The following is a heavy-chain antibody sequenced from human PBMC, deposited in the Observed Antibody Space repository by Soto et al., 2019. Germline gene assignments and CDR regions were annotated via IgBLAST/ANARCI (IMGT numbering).Heavy chain of an antibody. J-gene: IGHJ4*02. CDR1: GYTFTSYS. CDR3: ARYRSATGD. V-gene: IGHV1-3*01. D-gene: IGHD6-19*01. Sequence: ASVKVSCKASGYTFTSYSMHGVRQAPGQRLEWMGWINAGNGNTKYSQKFQGRVTITRDTSASTAYMELSTLASYATAVCEFARYRSATGDWGQGPLVTVS. CDR2: INAGNGNT.